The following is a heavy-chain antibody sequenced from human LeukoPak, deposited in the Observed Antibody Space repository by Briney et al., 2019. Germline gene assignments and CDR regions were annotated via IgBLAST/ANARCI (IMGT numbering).Heavy chain of an antibody. CDR1: GDSMSGYW. V-gene: IGHV4-34*12. J-gene: IGHJ4*02. CDR3: ARAGEFKVATR. CDR2: IFHSGIT. D-gene: IGHD1-26*01. Sequence: SETLSLTCAVSGDSMSGYWWSWLRQPPEKGLEWIGEIFHSGITSYNPSLKSRVTMSVDTSENEFSLKLTSVTAADTAVYYCARAGEFKVATRWGQGTLVTVSS.